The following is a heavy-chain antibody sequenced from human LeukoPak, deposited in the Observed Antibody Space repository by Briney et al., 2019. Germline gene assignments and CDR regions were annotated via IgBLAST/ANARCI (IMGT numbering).Heavy chain of an antibody. D-gene: IGHD5-18*01. CDR2: ISDGGGGT. V-gene: IGHV3-23*01. CDR1: GFTFSSYA. Sequence: PGGSLRLSCAASGFTFSSYAMSWVRQAPGKGLEWVSAISDGGGGTYYAASVKGRFTISRDNSKNTLYLQMTSLRAEDTAVYYCAKAVAGYSYAYSRDYLDYWGQGALVTVSS. CDR3: AKAVAGYSYAYSRDYLDY. J-gene: IGHJ4*02.